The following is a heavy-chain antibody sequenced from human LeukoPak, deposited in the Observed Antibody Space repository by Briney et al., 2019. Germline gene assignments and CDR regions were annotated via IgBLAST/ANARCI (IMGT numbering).Heavy chain of an antibody. Sequence: GGSLRLSCAASGFTFSSYEMNWVRQAPGKGLEWVSYISSSGSTIYYADSVKGRFTISRDNSKNTLYLQMNSLRAEDTAVYYCAKQGSGYDNGGYRDYWGQGTLVTVSS. J-gene: IGHJ4*02. D-gene: IGHD3-22*01. CDR2: ISSSGSTI. CDR1: GFTFSSYE. V-gene: IGHV3-48*03. CDR3: AKQGSGYDNGGYRDY.